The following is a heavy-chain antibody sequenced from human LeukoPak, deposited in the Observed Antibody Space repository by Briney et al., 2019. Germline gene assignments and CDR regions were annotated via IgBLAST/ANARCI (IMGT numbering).Heavy chain of an antibody. D-gene: IGHD3-10*01. J-gene: IGHJ4*02. Sequence: PSETLSLTCTVSGGSISSSSYYWGWIRQPPGKGLEWIGSIYYSGSTYYNPSLKTRATISVDTSKNQFSLKLSSVTAADTAVYNCARGSTLLWFGGFFDYTGQGTLVTASS. CDR1: GGSISSSSYY. V-gene: IGHV4-39*07. CDR2: IYYSGST. CDR3: ARGSTLLWFGGFFDY.